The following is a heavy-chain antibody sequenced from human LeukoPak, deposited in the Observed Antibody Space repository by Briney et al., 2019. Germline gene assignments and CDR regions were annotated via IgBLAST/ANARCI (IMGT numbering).Heavy chain of an antibody. CDR3: ASWGGQWLLGFWDY. Sequence: PGGSLRLSCAASGFTFSSYGMHWVRQAPGKGLEWVAFIRYDGSNKYYADSVKGRFTISRDNSKNTLYLQMNSLRAEDTAVYYCASWGGQWLLGFWDYWGQGTLVTVSS. J-gene: IGHJ4*02. D-gene: IGHD6-19*01. CDR1: GFTFSSYG. V-gene: IGHV3-30*02. CDR2: IRYDGSNK.